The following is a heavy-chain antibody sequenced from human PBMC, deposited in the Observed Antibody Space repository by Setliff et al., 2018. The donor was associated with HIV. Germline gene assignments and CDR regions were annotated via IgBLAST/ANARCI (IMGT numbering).Heavy chain of an antibody. J-gene: IGHJ4*02. CDR2: IYYTGFA. CDR1: GDSTSSGSYF. V-gene: IGHV4-39*02. Sequence: PSETLSLTCSVSGDSTSSGSYFWGWIRQTPGKGLEWIGNIYYTGFAYYNPSLKSRVTISLDTSKTHFFLNLTSVPDADTAVYFCTREGRGDPAMATTRIDYWGQGKLVTSPQ. D-gene: IGHD1-1*01. CDR3: TREGRGDPAMATTRIDY.